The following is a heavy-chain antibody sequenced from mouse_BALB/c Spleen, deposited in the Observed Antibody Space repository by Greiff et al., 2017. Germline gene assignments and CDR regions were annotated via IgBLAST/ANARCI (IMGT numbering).Heavy chain of an antibody. CDR2: IWGDGST. CDR1: GFSLTSYG. Sequence: VQLKESGPGLVAPSQSLSITCTVSGFSLTSYGVSWVRQPPGKGLEWLGVIWGDGSTNYHSALISRLSISKDNSKSQVFLKMNSLQTDDTARYYCARDGGNYVKDYAMDYWGQGTSVTVSS. CDR3: ARDGGNYVKDYAMDY. V-gene: IGHV2-3*01. J-gene: IGHJ4*01. D-gene: IGHD2-1*01.